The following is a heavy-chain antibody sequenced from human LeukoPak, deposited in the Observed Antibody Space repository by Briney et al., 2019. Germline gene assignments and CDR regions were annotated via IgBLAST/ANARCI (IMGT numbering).Heavy chain of an antibody. D-gene: IGHD4-17*01. CDR2: ISGSGGST. CDR3: AKDITVTTCGAFDI. J-gene: IGHJ3*02. Sequence: PGGSLRLSCAASGFTFSGYAMSWVRQAPGKGLEWVSAISGSGGSTSYADSVTGRFTISRENSKNTLYLQMNSLRAEDTAVYYCAKDITVTTCGAFDIWGQGTMVTVSS. V-gene: IGHV3-23*01. CDR1: GFTFSGYA.